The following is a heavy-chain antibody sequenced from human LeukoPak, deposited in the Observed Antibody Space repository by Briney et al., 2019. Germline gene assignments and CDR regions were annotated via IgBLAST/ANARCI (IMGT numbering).Heavy chain of an antibody. CDR2: IYSSGST. V-gene: IGHV4-31*03. J-gene: IGHJ6*02. CDR3: ATYGYYYYGMDV. CDR1: GGSINSGNYY. Sequence: PSETLSLTCTVSGGSINSGNYYWSWIRQHPGKGLEWIGYIYSSGSTYYNPSLRSRLTISVDTSKNQFSLKLSSVTAADTAVYYCATYGYYYYGMDVWGQGTTVTVSS. D-gene: IGHD2-21*01.